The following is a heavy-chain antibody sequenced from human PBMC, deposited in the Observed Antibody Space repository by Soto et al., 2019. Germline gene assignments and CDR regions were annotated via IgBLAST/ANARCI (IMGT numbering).Heavy chain of an antibody. Sequence: PGESLKISCQGSGYNFNTYWIAWVRQMPGKGLEWVGIIYPDDSDTTYSPSFQGQVIISADKSINTAYLQWSSLKASDTAMYFCARRGRATLYGVLRGYDFPDAFDIWGQGTMVTV. D-gene: IGHD3-3*01. CDR3: ARRGRATLYGVLRGYDFPDAFDI. J-gene: IGHJ3*02. CDR1: GYNFNTYW. CDR2: IYPDDSDT. V-gene: IGHV5-51*01.